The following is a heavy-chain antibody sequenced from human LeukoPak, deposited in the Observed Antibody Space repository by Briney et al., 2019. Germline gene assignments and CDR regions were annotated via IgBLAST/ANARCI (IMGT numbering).Heavy chain of an antibody. V-gene: IGHV3-48*03. J-gene: IGHJ4*02. Sequence: GGSLRLSCAASGFTFSSYEMNWVRQAPGKGLEWVSYISSSGSTIYYADSVKGRFTISRDNAKNSLYLQMNSLRAEDTAVYYCAKTYSRESGYDFFFHYWGQGTRVTVSS. D-gene: IGHD5-12*01. CDR3: AKTYSRESGYDFFFHY. CDR1: GFTFSSYE. CDR2: ISSSGSTI.